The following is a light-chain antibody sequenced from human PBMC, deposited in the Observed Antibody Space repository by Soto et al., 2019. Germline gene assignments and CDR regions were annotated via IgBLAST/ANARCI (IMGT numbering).Light chain of an antibody. V-gene: IGKV3-20*01. J-gene: IGKJ5*01. CDR2: DAS. CDR1: ESVSSY. Sequence: EVVMTQSPATLSVSPGERATLSCRASESVSSYLAWYHQRPGQAPRLLIYDASRRATGIPDRFSGSGSGTDFSLTISRLEPEDFAVYYCQHYDSARWTFGQGTRLEIK. CDR3: QHYDSARWT.